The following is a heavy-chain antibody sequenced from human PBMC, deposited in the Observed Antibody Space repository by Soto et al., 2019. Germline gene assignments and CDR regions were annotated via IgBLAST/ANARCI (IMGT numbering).Heavy chain of an antibody. V-gene: IGHV2-26*01. D-gene: IGHD6-13*01. CDR2: IFSNDEK. CDR3: ARTYSSSWSYFDY. CDR1: GFSLSNARMG. Sequence: SGPYAGEPTETLTLTCIVSGFSLSNARMGVSWIRQPPGKALEWLAHIFSNDEKSYSTSLKSRLTISKDTSKSQVVLTMTNMDPVDTATYYCARTYSSSWSYFDYWGQGALVTVSS. J-gene: IGHJ4*02.